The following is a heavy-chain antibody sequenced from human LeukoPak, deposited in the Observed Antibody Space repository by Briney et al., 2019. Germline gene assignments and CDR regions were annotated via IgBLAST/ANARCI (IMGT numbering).Heavy chain of an antibody. V-gene: IGHV3-23*01. CDR1: GLTFSSYA. Sequence: GGSLSLSFAASGLTFSSYAMSWFRQAPGKGLEWVSAISGSGGSTYYADSVKGRFTISRDNSKNTLYLQMNSLRAEDTAVYYCAKDGDYGSGSYTPFDYWGQGTLVTVSS. D-gene: IGHD3-10*01. CDR3: AKDGDYGSGSYTPFDY. CDR2: ISGSGGST. J-gene: IGHJ4*02.